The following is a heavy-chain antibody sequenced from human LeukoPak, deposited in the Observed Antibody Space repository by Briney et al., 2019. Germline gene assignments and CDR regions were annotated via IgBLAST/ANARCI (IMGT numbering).Heavy chain of an antibody. CDR1: GYTFTSYD. V-gene: IGHV1-8*01. Sequence: GASVKVSCKASGYTFTSYDINWVRQATGQGLEWMGWMNPNSGNTGYAQKFQGRVTITRNTSISTAYMELSSLRSEDTAVYYCARGRGSSSWYWLKNWFDPWGQGTLVTVSS. CDR2: MNPNSGNT. J-gene: IGHJ5*02. CDR3: ARGRGSSSWYWLKNWFDP. D-gene: IGHD6-13*01.